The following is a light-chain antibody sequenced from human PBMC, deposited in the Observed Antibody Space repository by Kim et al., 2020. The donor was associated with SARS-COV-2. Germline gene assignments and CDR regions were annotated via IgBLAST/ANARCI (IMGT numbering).Light chain of an antibody. V-gene: IGLV3-1*01. J-gene: IGLJ3*02. CDR2: GGG. CDR1: RWGDKE. CDR3: QAWDNNNGV. Sequence: GQAGSRSCGGDRWGDKEGAGEQQKGGGGGGGGGGGGGRRPSGIPERFSGYNSGNTATLTISGTQAIDEADYYCQAWDNNNGVFGGGTQLTVL.